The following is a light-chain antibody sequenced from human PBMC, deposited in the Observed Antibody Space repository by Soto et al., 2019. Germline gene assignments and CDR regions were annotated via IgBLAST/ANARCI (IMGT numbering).Light chain of an antibody. CDR2: DVS. J-gene: IGLJ1*01. CDR1: SSDVGGYNY. V-gene: IGLV2-14*01. CDR3: CSYTSSSTYV. Sequence: QSALTQPASVSGSPGQSITISCTGTSSDVGGYNYVSWYQQHPGKAPKLMIYDVSNRPSGVSNRFSGSKSGNTASLTISGLKAEDEADYYCCSYTSSSTYVFGTGTNLTVL.